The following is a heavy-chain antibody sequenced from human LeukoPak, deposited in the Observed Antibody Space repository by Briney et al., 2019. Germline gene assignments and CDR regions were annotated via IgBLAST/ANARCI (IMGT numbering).Heavy chain of an antibody. Sequence: GGSLRLSCAAFGFTFSSYTMNWVRQAPGKGLEWVSSISSSGSYIYYAGSLKGRFTISRDNAKNSLYLQMNSLRAEDTAVYYCARPGYSGYIIGYYFDYWGQGTLVTVSS. D-gene: IGHD5-12*01. CDR1: GFTFSSYT. CDR2: ISSSGSYI. V-gene: IGHV3-21*06. J-gene: IGHJ4*02. CDR3: ARPGYSGYIIGYYFDY.